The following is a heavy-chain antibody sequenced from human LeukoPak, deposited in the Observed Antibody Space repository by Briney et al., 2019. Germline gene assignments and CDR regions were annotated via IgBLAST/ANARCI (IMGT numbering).Heavy chain of an antibody. D-gene: IGHD5-18*01. CDR1: GFTFSSYG. CDR2: ISSDGSNK. J-gene: IGHJ5*02. V-gene: IGHV3-30*18. Sequence: GGSLRLSCAASGFTFSSYGMHWVRQAPGKGLEWVAVISSDGSNKYYADSVKGRFTISRDNSKNTLYLQMNSLRAEDTAVYYCAKELRGYSYGLRNNWFDPWGQGTLVTVSS. CDR3: AKELRGYSYGLRNNWFDP.